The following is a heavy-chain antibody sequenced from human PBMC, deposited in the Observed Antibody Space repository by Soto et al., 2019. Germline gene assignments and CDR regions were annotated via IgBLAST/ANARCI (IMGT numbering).Heavy chain of an antibody. Sequence: GESLKISCKGSGYSFTSHWIAWVRQMPGKGLEWMGRIDPSDSYTTYSPSFQGHVTVSVDRSISTAYLQWSSLKASDTAMYYCARHNEQHLVPEYWGQGTLVTVSS. V-gene: IGHV5-10-1*01. D-gene: IGHD6-13*01. CDR2: IDPSDSYT. CDR1: GYSFTSHW. J-gene: IGHJ4*02. CDR3: ARHNEQHLVPEY.